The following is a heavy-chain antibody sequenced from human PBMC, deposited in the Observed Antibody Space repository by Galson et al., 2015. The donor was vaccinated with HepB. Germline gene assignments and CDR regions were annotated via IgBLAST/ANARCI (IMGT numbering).Heavy chain of an antibody. CDR2: IYYSGST. Sequence: SETLSLTCTVSGGSISSSSYYWGWIRQPPGKGLEWIGRIYYSGSTYYNPSLKSRVTISVDTSKNQFSLKLSSVTAADTAVYYCARLPIFLEPDYFDYWGQGTLVTVSS. J-gene: IGHJ4*02. V-gene: IGHV4-39*01. CDR1: GGSISSSSYY. CDR3: ARLPIFLEPDYFDY. D-gene: IGHD3-3*01.